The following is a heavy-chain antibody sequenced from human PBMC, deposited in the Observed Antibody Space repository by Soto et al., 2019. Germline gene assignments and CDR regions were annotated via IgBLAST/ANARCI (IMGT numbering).Heavy chain of an antibody. CDR3: ARAYSSSPTRERRRYYYYGMEV. J-gene: IGHJ6*02. CDR2: TYYRSKWYN. CDR1: WESVASNSAS. V-gene: IGHV6-1*01. Sequence: SHCRSPTCTVSWESVASNSASSNSIKQSPSRGLEWLGRTYYRSKWYNDYAVSVKSRITINPDTSKNQFSLQLNSVTPEDTAVYYCARAYSSSPTRERRRYYYYGMEVWGQGTTVTVSS. D-gene: IGHD6-13*01.